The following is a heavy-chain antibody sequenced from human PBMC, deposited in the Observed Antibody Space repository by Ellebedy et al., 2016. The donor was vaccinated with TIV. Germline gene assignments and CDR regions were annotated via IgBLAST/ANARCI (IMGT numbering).Heavy chain of an antibody. V-gene: IGHV3-48*02. CDR1: GFTFSSYS. J-gene: IGHJ3*02. Sequence: GGSLRLSCAASGFTFSSYSMNWVRQAPGKGLEWVSYISSSSSIIYYADSVKGRFTISRDNAKNSLNLQMNSLRDEDTAVYYCARGLRLNDAFDIWGQGTMVTVSS. CDR2: ISSSSSII. CDR3: ARGLRLNDAFDI. D-gene: IGHD5-12*01.